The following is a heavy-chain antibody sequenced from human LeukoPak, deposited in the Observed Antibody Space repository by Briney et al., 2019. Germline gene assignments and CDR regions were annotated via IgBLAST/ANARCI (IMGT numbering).Heavy chain of an antibody. D-gene: IGHD6-19*01. CDR3: ARDFGTTGWHTFDY. J-gene: IGHJ4*02. CDR2: TYYRSRWYN. CDR1: GDSVSSKNGA. Sequence: SQTLSLTCVVSGDSVSSKNGAWNWIRQSPSRGLEWLGRTYYRSRWYNDYAESVEGRMTISQDTSKNQYSLHLNSVTPDDTAVYYCARDFGTTGWHTFDYWGQGTLVTVSS. V-gene: IGHV6-1*01.